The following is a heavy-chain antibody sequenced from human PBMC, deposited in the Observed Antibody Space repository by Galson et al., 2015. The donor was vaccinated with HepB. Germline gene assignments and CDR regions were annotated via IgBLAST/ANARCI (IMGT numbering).Heavy chain of an antibody. CDR1: GYRFTTYG. Sequence: SVTVSCKASGYRFTTYGISWVRQAPGRGLEWMGWISVRTGDTNLAQNLEDRVTMTIDTSTNTVYMELRSLRSDDTAIYYCAREGVYGDYVGFAQFFGVDVWGQGTSVIVSS. CDR2: ISVRTGDT. D-gene: IGHD4-17*01. CDR3: AREGVYGDYVGFAQFFGVDV. V-gene: IGHV1-18*04. J-gene: IGHJ6*02.